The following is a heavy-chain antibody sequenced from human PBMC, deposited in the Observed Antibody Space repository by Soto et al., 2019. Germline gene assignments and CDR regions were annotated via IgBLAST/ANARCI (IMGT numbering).Heavy chain of an antibody. CDR2: IPNDESYK. CDR1: GFTFSAYG. D-gene: IGHD2-15*01. J-gene: IGHJ3*02. V-gene: IGHV3-33*01. CDR3: VRDDIGDPNGFDI. Sequence: QVQLVESGGGVVQPGRSLRLSCTPSGFTFSAYGMHWVRQAPGKGLEWVAVIPNDESYKYEADSVKGRFTISRDNSKNTWYLHMDSLRAEDTALYYCVRDDIGDPNGFDIWGQGTMVTVSS.